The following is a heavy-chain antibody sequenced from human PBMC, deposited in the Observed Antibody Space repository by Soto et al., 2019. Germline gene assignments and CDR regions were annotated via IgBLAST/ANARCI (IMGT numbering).Heavy chain of an antibody. CDR1: GFTFSSYG. CDR2: ISYDGGDK. CDR3: AKGRGPDGFDM. V-gene: IGHV3-30*18. Sequence: GGSLRLSCAASGFTFSSYGMHWVRQAPGKGLEWVAVISYDGGDKYYADSVKGRFTISRDNSKNTLYLQMDSLRAEDTAVYYCAKGRGPDGFDMWGQGTMVTV. J-gene: IGHJ3*02.